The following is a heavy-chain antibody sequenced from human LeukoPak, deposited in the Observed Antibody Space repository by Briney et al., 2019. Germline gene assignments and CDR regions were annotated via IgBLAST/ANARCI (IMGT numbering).Heavy chain of an antibody. CDR3: ARESGSSRFFDY. V-gene: IGHV3-74*01. CDR1: GVTFRSHW. Sequence: GGSLRLSCAASGVTFRSHWMHWVRQAPGEGLVWVSRVYNDGSTTNYADSVKSRFTISRDNAKNTLYLQMNSLRAEDMAVYYCARESGSSRFFDYWGQGTLVTVSS. CDR2: VYNDGSTT. D-gene: IGHD6-6*01. J-gene: IGHJ4*02.